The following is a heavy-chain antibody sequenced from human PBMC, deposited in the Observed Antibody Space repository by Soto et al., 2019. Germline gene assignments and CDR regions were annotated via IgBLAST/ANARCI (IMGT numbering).Heavy chain of an antibody. CDR3: ASLLGDVTTFDY. CDR1: GFSLSSKS. V-gene: IGHV3-7*01. D-gene: IGHD1-1*01. J-gene: IGHJ4*02. Sequence: GGSLRLSCGASGFSLSSKSMSWVRQAPGKGLEWVASIKYDGNEKFYVDSVKGRFTVSRDTAKNSLYLQMNSLRGDDTALYYCASLLGDVTTFDYWGQGSLVIVSS. CDR2: IKYDGNEK.